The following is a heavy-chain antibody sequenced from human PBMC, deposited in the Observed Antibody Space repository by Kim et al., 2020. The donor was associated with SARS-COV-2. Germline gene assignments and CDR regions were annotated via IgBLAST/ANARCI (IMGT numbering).Heavy chain of an antibody. CDR3: ATDPLNRLGYFDL. Sequence: GGSLRLSXAXSGLTFATYSLNWVRQAPGKGLEWVSCISSGSAYMYYSDSVKGRFTISRDNAKNSLFLQMNSLRAEDTAVYYCATDPLNRLGYFDLWGHGTLVTVSS. CDR2: ISSGSAYM. D-gene: IGHD3-16*01. J-gene: IGHJ2*01. CDR1: GLTFATYS. V-gene: IGHV3-21*01.